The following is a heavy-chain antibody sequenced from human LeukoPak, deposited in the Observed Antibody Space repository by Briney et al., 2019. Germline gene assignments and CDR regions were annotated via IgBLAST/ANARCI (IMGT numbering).Heavy chain of an antibody. V-gene: IGHV3-21*01. Sequence: NSGGSRRLSCAASGFTFTTYAMNWVRQAPGKGLEWVSSISSTSTFIYYADSVKGRFTISRDNAKNSLYLQMNSLRAEDTAVYYCARDERQCSGGSCYPSDYWGQGTLVTVSS. D-gene: IGHD2-15*01. CDR1: GFTFTTYA. CDR3: ARDERQCSGGSCYPSDY. CDR2: ISSTSTFI. J-gene: IGHJ4*02.